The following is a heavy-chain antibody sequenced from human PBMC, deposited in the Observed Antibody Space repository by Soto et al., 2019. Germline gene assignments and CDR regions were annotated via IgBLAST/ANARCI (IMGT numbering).Heavy chain of an antibody. CDR2: IIPIFGTA. J-gene: IGHJ6*02. CDR1: GGTFSSYA. D-gene: IGHD3-10*01. CDR3: ATMVRGVIAYYYYYYGMDV. V-gene: IGHV1-69*13. Sequence: SVKVSCKASGGTFSSYAISWVRQAPGQGLEWMGGIIPIFGTANYAQKFQGRVTITADESTSTAYMELSSLRSEDTAVYYCATMVRGVIAYYYYYYGMDVWGQGTTVTVSS.